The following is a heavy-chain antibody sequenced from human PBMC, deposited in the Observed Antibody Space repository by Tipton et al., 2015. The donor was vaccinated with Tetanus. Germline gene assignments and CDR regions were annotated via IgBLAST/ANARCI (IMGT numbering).Heavy chain of an antibody. J-gene: IGHJ4*02. CDR3: VRGRGLGAYSFGFEY. D-gene: IGHD5-18*01. V-gene: IGHV4-61*08. Sequence: GLVKPSETLSLTCTVSGGSVRSGDYSWNWIRQPPGKGLEWLAYVSYSGGTNSNYSLKSRITISQDTSKNQFSLRLTSVTAADTAVYYCVRGRGLGAYSFGFEYWGQGAQVTVSS. CDR1: GGSVRSGDYS. CDR2: VSYSGGT.